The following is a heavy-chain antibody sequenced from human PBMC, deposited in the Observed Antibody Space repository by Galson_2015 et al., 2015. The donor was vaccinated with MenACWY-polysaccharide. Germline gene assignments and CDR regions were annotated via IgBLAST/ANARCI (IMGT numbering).Heavy chain of an antibody. Sequence: SLRLSCAASGFTFGGYAMHWARQAPGKGLEWVSGITWNSGTIDNADSVKGRFTISRDNAKNSLYLQLNSLRSEDTALYYCAKAIRGDYFNPPDYWGQGTLVTVSS. J-gene: IGHJ4*02. CDR2: ITWNSGTI. CDR1: GFTFGGYA. V-gene: IGHV3-9*01. CDR3: AKAIRGDYFNPPDY. D-gene: IGHD4-17*01.